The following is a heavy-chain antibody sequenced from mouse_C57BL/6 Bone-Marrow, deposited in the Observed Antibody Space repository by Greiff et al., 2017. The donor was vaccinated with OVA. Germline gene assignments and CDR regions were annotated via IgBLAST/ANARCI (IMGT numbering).Heavy chain of an antibody. CDR2: IRNKANGYTT. CDR3: ARIYYDDDDWYFDV. V-gene: IGHV7-3*01. CDR1: GFTFTDYY. D-gene: IGHD2-4*01. J-gene: IGHJ1*03. Sequence: EVKVEESGGGLVQPGGSLSLSCAASGFTFTDYYMSWVRQPPGKALEWLGFIRNKANGYTTEYSASVKGRFTISRDNSQSILYLQMNALRAEDSATYYCARIYYDDDDWYFDVWGTGTTVTVSS.